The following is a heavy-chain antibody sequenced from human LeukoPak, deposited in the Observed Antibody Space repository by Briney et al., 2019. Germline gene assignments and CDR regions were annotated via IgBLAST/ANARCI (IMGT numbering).Heavy chain of an antibody. CDR3: ARRKGTTVTGDDY. D-gene: IGHD4-11*01. J-gene: IGHJ4*02. CDR2: IYYSGST. Sequence: SETLSLTCTVSGGSISSSSYYRGWIRQPPGKGLEWIGSIYYSGSTYYNPSLKSRVTISVDTSKNQFSLKLSSVTAADTAVYYCARRKGTTVTGDDYWGQGTLVTVSS. V-gene: IGHV4-39*01. CDR1: GGSISSSSYY.